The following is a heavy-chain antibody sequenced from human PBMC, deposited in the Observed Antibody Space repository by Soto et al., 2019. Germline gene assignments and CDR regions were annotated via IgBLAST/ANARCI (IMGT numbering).Heavy chain of an antibody. V-gene: IGHV4-59*01. Sequence: SETLSLTCTVSGGSISIYYWSWIRQPPGKGLEWIGYISYSGSTKYNPSLRGRVTMSVDTSKNQFSLKLSSMTAADTAVYYCARRHRYCSGDDCYLFDYWGQGTLVTVSS. CDR2: ISYSGST. CDR1: GGSISIYY. CDR3: ARRHRYCSGDDCYLFDY. J-gene: IGHJ4*02. D-gene: IGHD2-15*01.